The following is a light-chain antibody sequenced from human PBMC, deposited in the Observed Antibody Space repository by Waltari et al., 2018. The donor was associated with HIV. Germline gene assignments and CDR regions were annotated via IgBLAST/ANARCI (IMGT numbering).Light chain of an antibody. V-gene: IGLV1-47*01. CDR1: SSNIGNNY. Sequence: QSVLTQPPSASGTPGQRVTISCSGSSSNIGNNYVYWYQQIPGTAPKLLIFRNNQRPPGVPDRFSGSKSGTSASLAISGLRSDDEADYHCATWDDRLSSRVFGGGTKLTVL. CDR3: ATWDDRLSSRV. CDR2: RNN. J-gene: IGLJ2*01.